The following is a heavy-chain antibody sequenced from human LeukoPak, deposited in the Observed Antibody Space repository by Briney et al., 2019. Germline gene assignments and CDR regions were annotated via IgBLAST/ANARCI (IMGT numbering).Heavy chain of an antibody. J-gene: IGHJ6*03. CDR3: ARGTKAGYSFSLNYYYYMDV. V-gene: IGHV3-66*01. CDR1: GFTVSSNY. CDR2: IYSGGST. D-gene: IGHD4-11*01. Sequence: PGGSLRLSCAASGFTVSSNYMSWVRQAPGKGLEWVSVIYSGGSTYYADSVKGRFTISRDNSKNTLYLQMNSLRAEDTAVYYCARGTKAGYSFSLNYYYYMDVWGKGTTVTISS.